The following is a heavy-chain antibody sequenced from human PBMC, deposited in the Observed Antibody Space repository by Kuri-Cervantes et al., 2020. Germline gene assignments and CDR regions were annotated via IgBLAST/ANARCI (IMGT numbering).Heavy chain of an antibody. Sequence: SLKISCAASGFTFSSYAMHWVRQAPGKGLEWVAVISYDGSNKYYADSVKGRFTISRDNSKNTLYLQMNSLRAEDTAVYYCAKLYCSSTSCSFFDYWGQGTLVTVSS. CDR3: AKLYCSSTSCSFFDY. V-gene: IGHV3-30-3*01. J-gene: IGHJ4*02. D-gene: IGHD2-2*01. CDR2: ISYDGSNK. CDR1: GFTFSSYA.